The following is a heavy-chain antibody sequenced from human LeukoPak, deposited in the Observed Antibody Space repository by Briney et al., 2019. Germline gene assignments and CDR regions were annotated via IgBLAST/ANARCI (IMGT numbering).Heavy chain of an antibody. D-gene: IGHD2-21*02. CDR3: ARVRVIVVSDYCGGDCSSDY. J-gene: IGHJ4*02. CDR2: ISPYNGNR. V-gene: IGHV1-18*01. Sequence: GASVKVSCTTSGYTFSDYGISWVRQAPGQGLEWMGWISPYNGNRNYAQKVQGRVTITTDTSTSTAYMELRSLRSDDTAVYYCARVRVIVVSDYCGGDCSSDYRGQGTLITVSS. CDR1: GYTFSDYG.